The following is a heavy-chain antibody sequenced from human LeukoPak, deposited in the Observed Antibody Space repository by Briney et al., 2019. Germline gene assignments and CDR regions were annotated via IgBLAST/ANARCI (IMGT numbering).Heavy chain of an antibody. J-gene: IGHJ4*02. Sequence: GRSLRLSCVVSGFTFSSYGMHWVRQAPGKGLEGVAVIWYDGSKVYYIDSVKARFTISRDNSKNTLYLQMNSLRAEDTAVYYCARDLELVYYDSSGYDYWGEGILVIVSA. D-gene: IGHD3-22*01. CDR3: ARDLELVYYDSSGYDY. CDR1: GFTFSSYG. CDR2: IWYDGSKV. V-gene: IGHV3-33*01.